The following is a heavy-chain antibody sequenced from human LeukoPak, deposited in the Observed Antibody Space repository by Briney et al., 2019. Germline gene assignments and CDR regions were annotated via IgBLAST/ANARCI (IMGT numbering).Heavy chain of an antibody. J-gene: IGHJ4*02. CDR2: INAGNGNT. CDR1: GYTFTSYA. D-gene: IGHD3-16*01. V-gene: IGHV1-3*03. CDR3: ARGRGRYREFDY. Sequence: VASVKVSCKASGYTFTSYAMHWVRQAPGQRLEWMGWINAGNGNTKYSQEFQGRVTITRDTSASTAYMELSSLRSEDMAVYYCARGRGRYREFDYWGQGTLVTVSS.